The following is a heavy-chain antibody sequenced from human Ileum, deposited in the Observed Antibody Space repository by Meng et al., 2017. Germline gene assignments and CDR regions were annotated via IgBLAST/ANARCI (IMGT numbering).Heavy chain of an antibody. D-gene: IGHD3-10*01. J-gene: IGHJ4*02. CDR2: IHYSGSR. Sequence: QGDLPESGPGLVRPSETLSLTCKVSGGSVSSASYYWSWIRQPPGKGLEWIGLIHYSGSRNYNPSLKSRVTMSVDTSKNQVSLRLTSVTAADTAVYYCARFYGSGTFEVHDYWGQGTLVTVSS. CDR1: GGSVSSASYY. CDR3: ARFYGSGTFEVHDY. V-gene: IGHV4-61*01.